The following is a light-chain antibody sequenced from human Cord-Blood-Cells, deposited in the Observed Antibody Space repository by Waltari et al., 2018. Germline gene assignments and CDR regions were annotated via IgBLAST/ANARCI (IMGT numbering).Light chain of an antibody. J-gene: IGLJ2*01. CDR2: GKN. V-gene: IGLV3-19*01. CDR1: SLRSYY. CDR3: NSRDSSGNHVV. Sequence: SSELTQDPAVSVALGQTVRITCQGDSLRSYYASWYQQTPGQAPVLVIYGKNNRPSGIPDRFSGSSSGNTASLTSTGAQAEDEADYYCNSRDSSGNHVVFGGGTKLTVL.